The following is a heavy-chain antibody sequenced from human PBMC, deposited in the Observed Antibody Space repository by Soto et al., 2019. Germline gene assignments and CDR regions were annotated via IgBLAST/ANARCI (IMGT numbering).Heavy chain of an antibody. CDR2: IYYSGST. V-gene: IGHV4-39*01. Sequence: QLQLQESGPGLVKPSETLSLTCTVSGGSISSSSYYWGWIRQPPGKGLEWIGSIYYSGSTYYTPSLKSRVTISVDTSKNQFSLKLSSVTAADTAVYYCASLPAKDVVVVAAAHSWGQGTLVTVSS. CDR1: GGSISSSSYY. CDR3: ASLPAKDVVVVAAAHS. D-gene: IGHD2-15*01. J-gene: IGHJ4*02.